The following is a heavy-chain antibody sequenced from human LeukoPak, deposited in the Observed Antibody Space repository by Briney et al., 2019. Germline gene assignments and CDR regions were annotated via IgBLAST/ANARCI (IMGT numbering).Heavy chain of an antibody. Sequence: PGGSLRLSCAASGFTFSGFDIHWVRQASGKGLEWVARIKTRTESNAIAYAASVEGRFTISRDDSKNTAYLQMNSLKTEDTAVYYCARRDCRTFRCYSFDYWGQGILVTVSS. D-gene: IGHD2-21*01. CDR3: ARRDCRTFRCYSFDY. V-gene: IGHV3-73*01. CDR1: GFTFSGFD. CDR2: IKTRTESNAI. J-gene: IGHJ4*02.